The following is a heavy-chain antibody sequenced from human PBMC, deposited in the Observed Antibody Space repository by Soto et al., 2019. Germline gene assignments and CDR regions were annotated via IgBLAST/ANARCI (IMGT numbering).Heavy chain of an antibody. CDR3: AKVCLEWELGNYFDY. CDR1: GFTFSSYG. V-gene: IGHV3-30*18. CDR2: ISYDGSNK. Sequence: GGSLRLSCAASGFTFSSYGMHWVRQAPGKGLEWVAVISYDGSNKYYADSVKGRFTISRDNSKNTLYLQMNSLRAEDTAVYYCAKVCLEWELGNYFDYWGQGTLVTVSS. J-gene: IGHJ4*02. D-gene: IGHD1-26*01.